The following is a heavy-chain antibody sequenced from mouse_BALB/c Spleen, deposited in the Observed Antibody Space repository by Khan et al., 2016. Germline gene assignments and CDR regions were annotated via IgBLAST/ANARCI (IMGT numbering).Heavy chain of an antibody. CDR2: IFPGDGST. J-gene: IGHJ1*01. CDR1: GYTFTSYD. Sequence: QVQLQQSGAELVKPGASVKLSCKASGYTFTSYDINWVRQRPEQGLEWIGWIFPGDGSTTYTEKFKGNATLTTDKSSSTAYMQLSRLTSAASAVYCCARLYGSTYWYFDVWGAGTTVTVAS. CDR3: ARLYGSTYWYFDV. D-gene: IGHD1-1*01. V-gene: IGHV1-85*01.